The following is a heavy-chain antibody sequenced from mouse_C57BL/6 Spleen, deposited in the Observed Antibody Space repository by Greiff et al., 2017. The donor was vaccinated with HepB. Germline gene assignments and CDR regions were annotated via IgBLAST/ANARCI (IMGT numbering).Heavy chain of an antibody. Sequence: VQLQQPGAELVRPGSSVKLSCKASGYTFTSYWMHWVKQRPIQGLEWIGNIDPSDSETHYNQKFKDKATLTVDKSSSTAYMQLSSLTSEDSAVYYCARSGYGYWYFDVWGTGTTVTVSS. CDR3: ARSGYGYWYFDV. J-gene: IGHJ1*03. CDR2: IDPSDSET. CDR1: GYTFTSYW. D-gene: IGHD2-10*02. V-gene: IGHV1-52*01.